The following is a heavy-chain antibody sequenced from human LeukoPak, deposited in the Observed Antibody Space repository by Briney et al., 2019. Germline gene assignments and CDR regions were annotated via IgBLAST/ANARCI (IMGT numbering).Heavy chain of an antibody. CDR2: ISIDGGDT. CDR1: GFTFSTYG. CDR3: ARGPYYAAGSFDY. D-gene: IGHD3-10*01. J-gene: IGHJ4*02. Sequence: GGSLRLSCAASGFTFSTYGMHWVRQAPGKGLVWVSRISIDGGDTVYADSVKGRFTVSRDNAKDTLYLQMNSLRVEDTAVYYCARGPYYAAGSFDYWGQGTLVTVSS. V-gene: IGHV3-74*01.